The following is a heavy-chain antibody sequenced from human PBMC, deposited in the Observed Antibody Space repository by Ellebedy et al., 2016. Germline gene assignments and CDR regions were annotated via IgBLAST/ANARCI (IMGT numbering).Heavy chain of an antibody. D-gene: IGHD2-15*01. Sequence: SETLSLXCTVSGGSISSSSYYWGWIRQPPGKGLEWIGSIYYSGSTYYNPSLKSRVTISVDTSKNQFSLKLSSVTAADTAVYYCARSNPRIDIGGLGPGEYYFDYWGQGTLVTVSS. CDR3: ARSNPRIDIGGLGPGEYYFDY. J-gene: IGHJ4*02. V-gene: IGHV4-39*07. CDR1: GGSISSSSYY. CDR2: IYYSGST.